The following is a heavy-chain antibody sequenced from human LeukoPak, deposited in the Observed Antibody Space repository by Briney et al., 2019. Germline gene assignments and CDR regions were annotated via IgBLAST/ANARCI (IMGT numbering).Heavy chain of an antibody. CDR1: GGSISSSSSY. J-gene: IGHJ1*01. CDR2: LQYRGST. Sequence: SETLSLTCSVSGGSISSSSSYWGWIRQSPGKGLEWIGSLQYRGSTYYNPSLKSRVTISVDTSKNQFSLKLSSVTAADTAVYYCASPKISMSEYFQHWGQGTLVIVSS. D-gene: IGHD3-10*02. CDR3: ASPKISMSEYFQH. V-gene: IGHV4-39*07.